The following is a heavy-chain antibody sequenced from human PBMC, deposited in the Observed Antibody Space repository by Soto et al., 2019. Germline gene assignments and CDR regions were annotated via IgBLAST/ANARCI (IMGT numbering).Heavy chain of an antibody. V-gene: IGHV3-30*03. CDR2: ISYDGSNK. Sequence: VQLLESGGGLVQPGGSLRLSCAASGFTFSSYGMHWVRQAPGKGLEWVAVISYDGSNKYYADSVKGRFTISRDNSKNTLYLQMNSLRAEDTAVYYCARGDYSDYFDSWGQGTLVTVSS. CDR1: GFTFSSYG. J-gene: IGHJ4*02. CDR3: ARGDYSDYFDS. D-gene: IGHD4-17*01.